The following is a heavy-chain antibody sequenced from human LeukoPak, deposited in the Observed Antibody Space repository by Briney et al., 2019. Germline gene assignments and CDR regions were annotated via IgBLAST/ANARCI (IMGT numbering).Heavy chain of an antibody. Sequence: SETLSLTCAVYGGSFSGYYWSWIRQPPGKGLEWIGEINHSGSTNYNPSLKSRVTISVDTSKNQFSLKLSSVTAADTAVYYCARESGYIVVVPAAPNWFDPWGQGTLVTVSS. V-gene: IGHV4-34*01. CDR3: ARESGYIVVVPAAPNWFDP. CDR2: INHSGST. CDR1: GGSFSGYY. D-gene: IGHD2-2*01. J-gene: IGHJ5*02.